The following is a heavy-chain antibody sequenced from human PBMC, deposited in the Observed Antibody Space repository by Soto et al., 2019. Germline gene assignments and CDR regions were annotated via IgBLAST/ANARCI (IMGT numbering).Heavy chain of an antibody. CDR2: ISDSGWST. CDR1: GFTFSIYA. J-gene: IGHJ4*02. D-gene: IGHD2-21*02. V-gene: IGHV3-23*01. Sequence: GGSLRLSCAASGFTFSIYAMTWVRQAPGKGLEWVSAISDSGWSTYYADSVRGRFTISRDNSKNTLYLQMNSLRAEDTAVYYCAKSYWGGVATGARSDNWGQGTLVTV. CDR3: AKSYWGGVATGARSDN.